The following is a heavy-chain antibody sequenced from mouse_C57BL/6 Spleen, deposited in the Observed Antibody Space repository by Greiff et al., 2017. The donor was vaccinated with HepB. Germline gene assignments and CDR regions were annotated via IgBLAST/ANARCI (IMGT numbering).Heavy chain of an antibody. CDR2: ISSGSSTI. Sequence: EVQLVESGGGLVKPGGFLKLSCAASGFTFSDYGMHWVRQAPEKGLEWVAYISSGSSTIYYADTVKGRFTISRDNAKNTLFLQMTSLRSEDTAMYYCARPKSNYVGDAMDYWGQGTSVTVSS. J-gene: IGHJ4*01. V-gene: IGHV5-17*01. CDR3: ARPKSNYVGDAMDY. D-gene: IGHD2-5*01. CDR1: GFTFSDYG.